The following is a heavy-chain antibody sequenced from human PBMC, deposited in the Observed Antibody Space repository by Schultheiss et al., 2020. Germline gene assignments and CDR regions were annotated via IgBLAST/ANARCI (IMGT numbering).Heavy chain of an antibody. V-gene: IGHV5-51*01. CDR3: ARRDSSGSFDY. D-gene: IGHD3-22*01. J-gene: IGHJ4*02. Sequence: GGSLRLSCKGSGYSFTSYWIGWVRQMPGKGLEWMGIIFPGDSDTRYSPSFQGQVTFSADMSISTAYLQWSSLKASDTAMYYCARRDSSGSFDYWGQGTLVTVSS. CDR2: IFPGDSDT. CDR1: GYSFTSYW.